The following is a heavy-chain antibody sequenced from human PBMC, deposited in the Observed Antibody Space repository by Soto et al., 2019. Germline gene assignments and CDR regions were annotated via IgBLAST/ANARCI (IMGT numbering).Heavy chain of an antibody. CDR1: GGSISSYY. J-gene: IGHJ4*02. CDR2: IYYSGST. D-gene: IGHD4-17*01. CDR3: ARHQGPYGDYFDY. V-gene: IGHV4-59*08. Sequence: QVQLQESGPGLVKPSETLSLTCTVSGGSISSYYWSWIRQPPGKGLEWIGYIYYSGSTNYNPSLKSRVTISVDTTKTEFSLKLSSVTAAATAVYYCARHQGPYGDYFDYWGQGTLVTVSS.